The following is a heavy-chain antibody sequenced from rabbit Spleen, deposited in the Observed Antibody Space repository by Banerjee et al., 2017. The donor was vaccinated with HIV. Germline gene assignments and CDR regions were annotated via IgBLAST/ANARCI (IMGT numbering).Heavy chain of an antibody. D-gene: IGHD1-1*01. Sequence: QSLEESGGDLVKPGASLTLTCKASGLDFSGDSYDSYMCWVRQAPGKGLEWIACIDIGSSGFTYFASWAKGRFTISKASSTTVTLQMTSLTAADTATYFCARDTSSSISSYGMDLWGPGTLVTVS. V-gene: IGHV1S40*01. CDR1: GLDFSGDSY. CDR3: ARDTSSSISSYGMDL. J-gene: IGHJ6*01. CDR2: IDIGSSGFT.